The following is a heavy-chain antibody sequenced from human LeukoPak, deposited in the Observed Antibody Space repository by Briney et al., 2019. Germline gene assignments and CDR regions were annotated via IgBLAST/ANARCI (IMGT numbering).Heavy chain of an antibody. Sequence: PETLSLTRTVSSDSITRYYWSWVPDPAGKGLEWIGRIYTSGNTNYTPSLQRRVNISVETSRNQFPLKVNYVTATDTAVYYCARSGGSGTYYDGSFDDWGQGTLVTVFS. D-gene: IGHD1-26*01. CDR2: IYTSGNT. CDR1: SDSITRYY. J-gene: IGHJ4*02. CDR3: ARSGGSGTYYDGSFDD. V-gene: IGHV4-4*07.